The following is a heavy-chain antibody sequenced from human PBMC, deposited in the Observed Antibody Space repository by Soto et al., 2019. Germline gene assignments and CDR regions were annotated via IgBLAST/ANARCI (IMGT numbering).Heavy chain of an antibody. CDR2: VSGSGSNT. V-gene: IGHV3-23*01. CDR3: AACTLGYCSSNGASDI. D-gene: IGHD2-2*01. J-gene: IGHJ3*02. Sequence: PGGSLGLSCAASGFTFGSYVMSWVRQAPGKGLEWVSAVSGSGSNTYYADSVKGRFTISRDNSKNTLYLQMNSLRAEDTALYYCAACTLGYCSSNGASDIWGQGTMVTVSS. CDR1: GFTFGSYV.